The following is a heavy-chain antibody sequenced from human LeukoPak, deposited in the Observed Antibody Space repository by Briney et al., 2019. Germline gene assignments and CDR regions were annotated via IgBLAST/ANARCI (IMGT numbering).Heavy chain of an antibody. CDR2: IYDSAST. CDR1: GYSISSGYY. V-gene: IGHV4-38-2*01. J-gene: IGHJ4*02. CDR3: ASGYDYVLDY. Sequence: SETLSPTCAVSGYSISSGYYWGWIRQPPGKGLEWIGSIYDSASTYYNPSLKSRVTISVGTSKTQSSLKLRSVPAADTPVYYCASGYDYVLDYWGQGTLVPVSS. D-gene: IGHD3-16*01.